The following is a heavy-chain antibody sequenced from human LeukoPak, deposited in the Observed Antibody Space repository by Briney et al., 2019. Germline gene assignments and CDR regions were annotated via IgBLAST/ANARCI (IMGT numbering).Heavy chain of an antibody. CDR3: AKAIGYSSGSYLYYGMDV. CDR2: INSDGSST. J-gene: IGHJ6*02. V-gene: IGHV3-74*01. Sequence: PGGSLRLSCAASGLTFSSYWMHWVRQAPGKGLVWVSRINSDGSSTIYADSVKGRFTISRDNSKNTLYLQMNGLGAEDTAVYFCAKAIGYSSGSYLYYGMDVWGQGTTVTVSS. D-gene: IGHD5-18*01. CDR1: GLTFSSYW.